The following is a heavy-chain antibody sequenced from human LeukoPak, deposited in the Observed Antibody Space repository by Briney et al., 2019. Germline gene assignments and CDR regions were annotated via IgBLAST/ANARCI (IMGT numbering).Heavy chain of an antibody. J-gene: IGHJ4*02. V-gene: IGHV3-7*01. Sequence: PGGSLRLSCAASGFTFSSYWMSWVRQAPGKGLEWVANIKQDGSEKYYVDSVKGRFTISRDNAKNSLYLQMNSLRAEDTAVYYCARAGPLKWFGELPFDYWGQGTLVTVSS. CDR1: GFTFSSYW. D-gene: IGHD3-10*01. CDR2: IKQDGSEK. CDR3: ARAGPLKWFGELPFDY.